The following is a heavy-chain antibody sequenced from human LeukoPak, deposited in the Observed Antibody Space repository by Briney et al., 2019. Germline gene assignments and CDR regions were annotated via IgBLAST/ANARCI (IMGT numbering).Heavy chain of an antibody. V-gene: IGHV3-48*01. J-gene: IGHJ3*02. CDR3: ARDELRGDPRGDAFYI. CDR2: ISASSTTI. Sequence: GGSLRLSCAASGFTFSSYSMNWVRQAPGKGLEWVSYISASSTTIYYIDSVKGRFTISRDNAKSSLYLQMDSLRAEDTAVYYCARDELRGDPRGDAFYIWGQGTMVTVSS. D-gene: IGHD3-10*01. CDR1: GFTFSSYS.